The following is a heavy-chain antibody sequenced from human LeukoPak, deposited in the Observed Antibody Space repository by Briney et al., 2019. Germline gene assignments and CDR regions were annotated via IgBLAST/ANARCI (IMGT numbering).Heavy chain of an antibody. D-gene: IGHD3-22*01. CDR1: GFTFSSYG. CDR2: IRYDGSNK. J-gene: IGHJ4*02. V-gene: IGHV3-30*02. Sequence: GGSLRLSCAASGFTFSSYGMHWVRQAPGKGLEWVAFIRYDGSNKYYADSVKGRFTISRDNSKNTLYLQMNSLRAEDTAVYYCAKVSFPYYYDSSGLLGDFDYWGQGTLVTVSS. CDR3: AKVSFPYYYDSSGLLGDFDY.